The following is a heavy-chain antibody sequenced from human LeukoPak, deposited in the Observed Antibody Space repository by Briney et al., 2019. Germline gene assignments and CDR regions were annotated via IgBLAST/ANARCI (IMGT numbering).Heavy chain of an antibody. Sequence: GGSLRLSCAAPGFTFSSYWMHWFRQAPGKGLVWVSRINTDGRTTGYADSVRGRFTISRDNAKNTLYLQMNGLRAEDTAVYYCAKELTWNTADYWGQGTLVTVSS. CDR3: AKELTWNTADY. CDR1: GFTFSSYW. CDR2: INTDGRTT. J-gene: IGHJ4*02. V-gene: IGHV3-74*01. D-gene: IGHD1/OR15-1a*01.